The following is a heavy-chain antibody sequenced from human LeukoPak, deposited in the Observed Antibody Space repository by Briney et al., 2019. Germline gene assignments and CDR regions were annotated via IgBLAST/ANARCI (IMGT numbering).Heavy chain of an antibody. CDR1: GGTFSSYA. CDR2: IIPIFGTA. CDR3: ARGLDYYDSSGYPRPLNWFDP. Sequence: ASVKVSCKASGGTFSSYAISWVRQAPGQGLEWMGGIIPIFGTANYAQKFQGRVTITADESTSTAYMELSSLRSEDTAVYYCARGLDYYDSSGYPRPLNWFDPWGQGTLVTVSS. V-gene: IGHV1-69*13. J-gene: IGHJ5*02. D-gene: IGHD3-22*01.